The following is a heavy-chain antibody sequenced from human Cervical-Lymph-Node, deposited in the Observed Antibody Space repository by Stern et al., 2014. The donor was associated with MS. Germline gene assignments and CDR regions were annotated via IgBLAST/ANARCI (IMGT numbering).Heavy chain of an antibody. CDR2: IHIRGST. V-gene: IGHV4-59*01. CDR1: GGSISNSY. CDR3: ARGLVQDDGNAFDV. Sequence: QVQLQESGPGLVKPSETLSLTCTASGGSISNSYWSWIRQPPGKGLEWIGYIHIRGSTNSNSSLKSRVLMSVDTSRNQFSLRLGSVTSADTAVYYCARGLVQDDGNAFDVWGQGTRVTVSS. J-gene: IGHJ3*01. D-gene: IGHD4-17*01.